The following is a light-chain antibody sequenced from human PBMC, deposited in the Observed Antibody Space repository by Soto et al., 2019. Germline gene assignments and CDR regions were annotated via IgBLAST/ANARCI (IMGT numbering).Light chain of an antibody. J-gene: IGKJ4*01. V-gene: IGKV3-15*01. CDR3: LQYNKWPLT. CDR2: AAS. CDR1: QSVSGN. Sequence: EIAMPQSTATLSVSPGVRARLSCRASQSVSGNLAWYQKKPGQDPTLIIYAASTRSTGISARFSGSGSGTDFTLTISSRQSEDFALYYGLQYNKWPLTFGGGTKGEIK.